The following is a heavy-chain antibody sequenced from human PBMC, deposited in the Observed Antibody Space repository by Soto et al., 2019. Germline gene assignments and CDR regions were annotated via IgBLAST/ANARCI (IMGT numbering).Heavy chain of an antibody. CDR1: GGTFSSYA. J-gene: IGHJ6*02. V-gene: IGHV1-69*13. Sequence: ASVKVSCKASGGTFSSYAISWVRQAPGQGLEWMGGIIPIFGTANYAQKFQGRVTIPADESTSTAYMELSSLRSEDTAVYYCARNHNRRWLQIGASAWLLGMDVWGQGTTVTVSS. D-gene: IGHD5-12*01. CDR2: IIPIFGTA. CDR3: ARNHNRRWLQIGASAWLLGMDV.